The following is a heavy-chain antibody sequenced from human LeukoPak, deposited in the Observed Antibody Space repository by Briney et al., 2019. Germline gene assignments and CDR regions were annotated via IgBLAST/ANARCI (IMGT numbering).Heavy chain of an antibody. CDR1: GYTFTSYY. D-gene: IGHD3-16*01. J-gene: IGHJ4*02. Sequence: ASVNVSYKASGYTFTSYYLHLLRQAPGQGPEWMGVISPSGGSTTYAQKFQGRVTLTWDMSITTAYMGLSRLRSDDTAVYYCARDLSGGGIDYWGQGTLVTVSS. V-gene: IGHV1-46*01. CDR3: ARDLSGGGIDY. CDR2: ISPSGGST.